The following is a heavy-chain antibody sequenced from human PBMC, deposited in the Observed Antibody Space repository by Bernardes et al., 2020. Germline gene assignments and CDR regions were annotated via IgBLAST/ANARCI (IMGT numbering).Heavy chain of an antibody. D-gene: IGHD3-3*01. CDR3: ARTGSAYYHFDS. CDR1: GGSISPYY. CDR2: IYYTGNT. Sequence: SETLSLTCTVSGGSISPYYWTWLRQSPDKGLEWIAYIYYTGNTNYNPSLKSRVTISVYTSENQFSLKLNSVTAADTAVYCCARTGSAYYHFDSWGQGTLVTVSS. J-gene: IGHJ4*02. V-gene: IGHV4-59*12.